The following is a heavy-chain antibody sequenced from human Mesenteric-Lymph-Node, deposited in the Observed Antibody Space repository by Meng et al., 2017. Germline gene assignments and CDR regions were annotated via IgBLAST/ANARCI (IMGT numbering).Heavy chain of an antibody. D-gene: IGHD3-10*01. CDR3: ARRPYYGSGSYPRYYYYGMDV. CDR2: IYPGDSDT. CDR1: GNGYTTYW. Sequence: GESLKISCKDSGNGYTTYWIGWVRQMPGKGLEWMGIIYPGDSDTRYSPSFQGQVTISADKSISTAYLQWSSLKASDTAMYYCARRPYYGSGSYPRYYYYGMDVWGQGTTVTVSS. J-gene: IGHJ6*02. V-gene: IGHV5-51*01.